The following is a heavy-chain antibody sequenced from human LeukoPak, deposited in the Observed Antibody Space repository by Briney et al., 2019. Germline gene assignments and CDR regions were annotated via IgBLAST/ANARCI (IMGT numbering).Heavy chain of an antibody. J-gene: IGHJ4*02. V-gene: IGHV4-34*01. CDR1: GGSFSGYY. Sequence: SEALSLTCAVYGGSFSGYYWSWIRPPPGKGLEWIGEINHSGSTNYNPSLKSRVTISVDTSKNQFSLKLSSVTAADTAVYYCARGRYYYGSGSYSDYWGQGTLVTVSS. CDR2: INHSGST. CDR3: ARGRYYYGSGSYSDY. D-gene: IGHD3-10*01.